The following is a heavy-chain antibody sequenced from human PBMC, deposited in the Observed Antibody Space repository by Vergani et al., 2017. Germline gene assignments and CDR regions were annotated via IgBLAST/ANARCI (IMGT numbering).Heavy chain of an antibody. CDR3: VRDTAVADDVFDL. D-gene: IGHD6-19*01. V-gene: IGHV4-61*02. CDR1: GTSVSSGTHY. J-gene: IGHJ3*01. CDR2: IYTSGST. Sequence: QVQLQESGPGLVRPSETLSLTCSVSGTSVSSGTHYWNWIRQPADKTLEWIGRIYTSGSTDYNPTRRTRITLSLVRSTNQVSLKVSSVTAADTAVFFWVRDTAVADDVFDLWGRGTLVSVSA.